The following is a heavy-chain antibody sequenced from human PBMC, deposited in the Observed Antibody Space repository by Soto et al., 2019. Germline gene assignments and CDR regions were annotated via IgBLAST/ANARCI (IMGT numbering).Heavy chain of an antibody. CDR2: IYYSGST. CDR3: ARSPEWLALDY. V-gene: IGHV4-59*08. Sequence: SETLSLTCTVSGGSISSYYWSWIRQPPGKGLEWIGYIYYSGSTNYNPSLKSRVTISVDTSKNQFSLKLSSVTAADTAVYYCARSPEWLALDYWGQGTLVTVSS. D-gene: IGHD6-19*01. CDR1: GGSISSYY. J-gene: IGHJ4*02.